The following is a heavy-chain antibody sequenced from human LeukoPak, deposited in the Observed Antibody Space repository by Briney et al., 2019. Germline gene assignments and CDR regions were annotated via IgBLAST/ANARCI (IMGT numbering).Heavy chain of an antibody. V-gene: IGHV3-7*03. J-gene: IGHJ4*02. CDR1: GFSLSGYR. D-gene: IGHD4-11*01. CDR2: IKEDGRDK. CDR3: ARRGSTDY. Sequence: GGSLRLSCAASGFSLSGYRMTWLRQAPGKGLEGVANIKEDGRDKYYADFVKGRFTISRDNAKNSLDLQMNSLRAEDTAVYYCARRGSTDYWGQGTLVTVSS.